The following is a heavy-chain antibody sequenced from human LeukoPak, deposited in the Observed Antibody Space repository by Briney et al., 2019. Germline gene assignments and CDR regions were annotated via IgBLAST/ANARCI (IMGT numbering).Heavy chain of an antibody. J-gene: IGHJ4*02. CDR3: ARGAAAGLLFFDY. Sequence: ASVKVSCKASGYTFTEHFIHWVRQAPGQGLEWMGWINPNRGGTNYAQKFQGRVTMTRDTSISTAYMELSRLRSDDTAVYYCARGAAAGLLFFDYWGQGTLVTVSS. D-gene: IGHD6-13*01. V-gene: IGHV1-2*02. CDR1: GYTFTEHF. CDR2: INPNRGGT.